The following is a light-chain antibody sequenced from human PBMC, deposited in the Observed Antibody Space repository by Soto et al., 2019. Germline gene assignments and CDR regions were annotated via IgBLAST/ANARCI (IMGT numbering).Light chain of an antibody. J-gene: IGKJ1*01. CDR1: QNFDYY. V-gene: IGKV1-39*01. CDR3: QQSHRTPRT. Sequence: DIQMTQSPSSLSASVGDTVTITCRASQNFDYYLNWYQQKPGKAPKLLVYFSSTLQSGVPPRFNGSGSGTDFSLTIGGLQPEDFATYYCQQSHRTPRTFGQGTKVEIQ. CDR2: FSS.